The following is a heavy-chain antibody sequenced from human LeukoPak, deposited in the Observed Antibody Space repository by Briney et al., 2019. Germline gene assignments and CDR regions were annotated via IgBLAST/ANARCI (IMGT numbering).Heavy chain of an antibody. D-gene: IGHD3-22*01. V-gene: IGHV4-39*01. J-gene: IGHJ5*02. CDR3: ATNKTMMTTAGWFDP. CDR1: GGSISSGTYY. CDR2: IYNTAST. Sequence: SETLSLTCTVSGGSISSGTYYWAWIRQSPGKGLEWIGSIYNTASTYYNPSFKSRLTLSVDTSKNQFSLKLRSVTAADTAMYYCATNKTMMTTAGWFDPWGQGTLVIVSS.